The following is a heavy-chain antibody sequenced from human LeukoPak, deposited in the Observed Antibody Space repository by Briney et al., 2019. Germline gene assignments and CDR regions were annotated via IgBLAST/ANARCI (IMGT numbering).Heavy chain of an antibody. J-gene: IGHJ4*02. CDR1: GFTFSSYG. Sequence: GGSLRLSCAASGFTFSSYGMHWVRQAPGKGLEWVAVIWYDGSNKYYADSVKGRFTISRDNSKNTLYLQMNSLRAEDTAVYYCAKVEADCSSTSCHYGYWGQGTLVTVSS. D-gene: IGHD2-2*01. CDR3: AKVEADCSSTSCHYGY. V-gene: IGHV3-33*06. CDR2: IWYDGSNK.